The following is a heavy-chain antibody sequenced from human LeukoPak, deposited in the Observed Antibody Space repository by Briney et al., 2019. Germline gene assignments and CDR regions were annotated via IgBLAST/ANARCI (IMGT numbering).Heavy chain of an antibody. D-gene: IGHD6-19*01. CDR3: AKDQSGWYGRGFDY. J-gene: IGHJ4*02. CDR1: GFTFSSYA. CDR2: ISSSGGST. V-gene: IGHV3-23*01. Sequence: GSLRLSCAASGFTFSSYAMSWVRQAPGKGLEWVSAISSSGGSTYYADSVKGRFTISRDNSKNTLYLQMNSLRAEDTAVYYCAKDQSGWYGRGFDYWGQGTLVTVSS.